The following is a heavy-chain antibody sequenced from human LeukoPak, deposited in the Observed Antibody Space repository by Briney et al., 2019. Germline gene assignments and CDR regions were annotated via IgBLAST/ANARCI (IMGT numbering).Heavy chain of an antibody. CDR2: ISYDGSNK. V-gene: IGHV3-30*18. D-gene: IGHD3-22*01. J-gene: IGHJ4*02. CDR1: GFTFSSYG. Sequence: GGSLRLSCAASGFTFSSYGMHWVRQAPGKGLEWVAVISYDGSNKYYADSVKGRFIISRDNSKNTLYLQMNSLRAEDTAVYYCAKDWDSSPYFDYWGQGALVTVSS. CDR3: AKDWDSSPYFDY.